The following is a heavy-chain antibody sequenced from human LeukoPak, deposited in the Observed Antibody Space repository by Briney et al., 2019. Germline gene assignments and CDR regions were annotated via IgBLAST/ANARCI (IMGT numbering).Heavy chain of an antibody. Sequence: PGGSLRLSCTASGFTFGDYAMSWVRQAPGKGLEWVGFIRSKAYGGTTEYAASVKGRFTIPRDDSKSIAYLQMNSLKTEDTAVYYCTRATTVTHFDDYWGQGTLVTVSS. CDR2: IRSKAYGGTT. V-gene: IGHV3-49*04. D-gene: IGHD4-17*01. CDR1: GFTFGDYA. J-gene: IGHJ4*02. CDR3: TRATTVTHFDDY.